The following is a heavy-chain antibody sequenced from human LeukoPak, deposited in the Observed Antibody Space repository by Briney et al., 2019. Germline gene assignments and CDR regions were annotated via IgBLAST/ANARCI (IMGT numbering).Heavy chain of an antibody. D-gene: IGHD3-22*01. CDR3: ARVKVIDASDI. V-gene: IGHV4-59*01. CDR2: IYYSGST. CDR1: AGSISSYY. Sequence: WETLSLTCTVSAGSISSYYWSWIRQPPGKGLEWIGYIYYSGSTNYNPSLKSRVTISVDTSKNQFSLKLSSVTAADTAVYYCARVKVIDASDICGQGTMVTVSS. J-gene: IGHJ3*02.